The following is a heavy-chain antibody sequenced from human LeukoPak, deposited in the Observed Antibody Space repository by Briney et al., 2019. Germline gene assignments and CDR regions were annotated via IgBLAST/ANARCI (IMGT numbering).Heavy chain of an antibody. CDR3: ARDKDLGAVAGTFDY. Sequence: GASVKVSCKASGGTFSSYAISWVRQAPGQGLEWMGRIIPILGIANYAQKFQGRVTITADKSTSTAYMELSSLRSEDTAVYYCARDKDLGAVAGTFDYWGQGTLLTVSS. D-gene: IGHD6-19*01. V-gene: IGHV1-69*04. CDR2: IIPILGIA. J-gene: IGHJ4*02. CDR1: GGTFSSYA.